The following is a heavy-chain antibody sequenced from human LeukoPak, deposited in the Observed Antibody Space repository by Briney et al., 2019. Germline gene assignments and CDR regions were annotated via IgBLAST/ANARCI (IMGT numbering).Heavy chain of an antibody. D-gene: IGHD1-26*01. CDR1: GYTFTGYY. V-gene: IGHV1-2*02. J-gene: IGHJ4*02. CDR2: INPNSGGT. Sequence: ASVTVSCKASGYTFTGYYMHWVRQAPGQGLEWMGWINPNSGGTNYAQKFQGRVTMTRDTSISTAYMELSRLRSDDTAVYYCERTSGSYSPFDYWGQGTLVTVSS. CDR3: ERTSGSYSPFDY.